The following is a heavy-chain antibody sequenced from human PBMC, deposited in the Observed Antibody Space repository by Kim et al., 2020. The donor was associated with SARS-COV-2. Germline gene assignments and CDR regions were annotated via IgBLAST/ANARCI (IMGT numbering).Heavy chain of an antibody. D-gene: IGHD6-19*01. V-gene: IGHV3-7*01. CDR3: ARSYSSGWYAFDI. Sequence: GGSLRLSCAASGFTFSSYWMSWVRQAPGKGLEWVANIKQDGSEKYYVDSVKGRFTISRDNAKNSLYLQMNSLRAEDTAVYYCARSYSSGWYAFDIWGQGTMVTVSS. CDR2: IKQDGSEK. CDR1: GFTFSSYW. J-gene: IGHJ3*02.